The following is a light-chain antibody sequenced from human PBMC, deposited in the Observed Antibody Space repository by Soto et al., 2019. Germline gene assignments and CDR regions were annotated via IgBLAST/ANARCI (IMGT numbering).Light chain of an antibody. CDR3: QQRRNWPPIT. Sequence: EIVLTQSPATLSLSPGETXTXXCRASQSLSSSLPWYKQKTGQAKTLTIYDEHKRANGIPDRLSGSGSRKDFTLTISSLETEDFAVYYCQQRRNWPPITFGQGTRLEIK. J-gene: IGKJ5*01. CDR2: DEH. CDR1: QSLSSS. V-gene: IGKV3-11*01.